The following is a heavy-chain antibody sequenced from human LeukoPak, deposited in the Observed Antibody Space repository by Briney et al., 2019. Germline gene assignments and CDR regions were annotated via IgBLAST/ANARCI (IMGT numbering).Heavy chain of an antibody. J-gene: IGHJ5*02. D-gene: IGHD3-3*01. V-gene: IGHV3-23*01. Sequence: QTGGSLRLSCAASGFTFSSYAVSWVRQAPGKGLEWVSAISGSGGSTYYADSVKGRFTISRDNSKNTLYLQMNSLRAEDTAVYYCAKGVHNHPSTYYDFWSSGGFDPWGQGTLVTVSS. CDR3: AKGVHNHPSTYYDFWSSGGFDP. CDR1: GFTFSSYA. CDR2: ISGSGGST.